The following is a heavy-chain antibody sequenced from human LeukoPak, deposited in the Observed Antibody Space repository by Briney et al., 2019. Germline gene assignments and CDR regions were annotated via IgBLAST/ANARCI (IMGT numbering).Heavy chain of an antibody. CDR3: ARSRVARRVATLRGYYFDY. CDR2: INPNSGGT. J-gene: IGHJ4*02. CDR1: GYTFTGYY. D-gene: IGHD5-12*01. V-gene: IGHV1-2*02. Sequence: ASVKVSCKASGYTFTGYYMHWVRQAPGQGLEWMGWINPNSGGTNYAQKFQGRVTMTRDTSISTAYMELSRLRSDDTAVYYCARSRVARRVATLRGYYFDYWGQGTLVTVSS.